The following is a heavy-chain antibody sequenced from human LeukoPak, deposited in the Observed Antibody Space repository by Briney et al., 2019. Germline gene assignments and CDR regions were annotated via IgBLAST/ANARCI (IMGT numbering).Heavy chain of an antibody. V-gene: IGHV3-21*01. CDR2: ISSRSSYI. CDR3: ARGVSQYRYDFDY. Sequence: SPGGSLRLSCAASGFTFSSYSMNWVRQPQGKGLEWVSSISSRSSYIYYADSVKGRFTISRDNAKNSLYLQMNSLRAEDTAVYYCARGVSQYRYDFDYWGQGTLVTVSS. D-gene: IGHD3-16*02. J-gene: IGHJ4*02. CDR1: GFTFSSYS.